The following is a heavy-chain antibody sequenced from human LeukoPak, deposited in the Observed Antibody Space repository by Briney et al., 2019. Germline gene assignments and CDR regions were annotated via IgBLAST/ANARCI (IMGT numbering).Heavy chain of an antibody. D-gene: IGHD3-22*01. Sequence: SETLSLTCTVSGYSISTNYYWGWIRQPPGKGLEWIGSIYHDGNTYYKPSLKSRVTISMDTSKNQFSLKLSSVAAADTAVYFCARGPYSYDSSGAFDIWGQGTMVTVSS. J-gene: IGHJ3*02. V-gene: IGHV4-38-2*02. CDR2: IYHDGNT. CDR1: GYSISTNYY. CDR3: ARGPYSYDSSGAFDI.